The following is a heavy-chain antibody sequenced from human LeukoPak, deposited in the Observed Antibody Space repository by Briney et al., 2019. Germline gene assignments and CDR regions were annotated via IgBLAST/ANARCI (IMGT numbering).Heavy chain of an antibody. Sequence: PGESLKISCKGSGYSFTSYWIGWVRQMPGKGLEWMGIIYPGDSDTRYSPSFQGQVTISADKSISTAYLQWSSLKASDTAIYYCARTIAARPGYNWFDPWGQGTLVTVSS. CDR1: GYSFTSYW. J-gene: IGHJ5*02. V-gene: IGHV5-51*01. D-gene: IGHD6-6*01. CDR3: ARTIAARPGYNWFDP. CDR2: IYPGDSDT.